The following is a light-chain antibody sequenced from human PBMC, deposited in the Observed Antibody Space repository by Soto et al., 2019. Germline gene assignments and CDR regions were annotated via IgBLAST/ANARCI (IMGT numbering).Light chain of an antibody. J-gene: IGKJ2*01. Sequence: EIVLTQSPGTLSLSPGEGATLSCRASQSVRSNYLAWYQQKPGQAPRLLIYGASSRATGIPDRFSGSGSGTDFTLTISRLEPKDFAVYYCQHYGGSPLYTFGQGTKLEIK. CDR3: QHYGGSPLYT. CDR1: QSVRSNY. V-gene: IGKV3-20*01. CDR2: GAS.